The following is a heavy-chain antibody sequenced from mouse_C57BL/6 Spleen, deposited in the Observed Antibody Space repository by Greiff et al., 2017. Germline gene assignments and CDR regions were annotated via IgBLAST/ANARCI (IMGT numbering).Heavy chain of an antibody. Sequence: ESGPGLVKPSQSLSLTCSVTGYSITSGYYWNWIRQFPGNKLEWMGYISYDGSNNYNPSLKNRISITRDTSKNQLFLKLNSVTTEDTATYYCARVGWDAYWGQGTLVTVSA. CDR2: ISYDGSN. V-gene: IGHV3-6*01. J-gene: IGHJ3*01. CDR3: ARVGWDAY. D-gene: IGHD4-1*01. CDR1: GYSITSGYY.